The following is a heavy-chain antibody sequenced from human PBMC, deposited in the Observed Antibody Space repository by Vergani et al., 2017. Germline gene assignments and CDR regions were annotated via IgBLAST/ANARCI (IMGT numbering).Heavy chain of an antibody. D-gene: IGHD2-2*01. Sequence: QVQLVESGGGVVQPGRSLRLSCAASGFTFSGYGMHWVRQAPGKGLEWVAVISSDGSNKYYADSVKGRFTISRDNSKNTLYLQMNSLRAEDTAVYYCASKLSLGSTSWWWFGDAFDIWGQGTMVTVSS. CDR1: GFTFSGYG. CDR3: ASKLSLGSTSWWWFGDAFDI. CDR2: ISSDGSNK. J-gene: IGHJ3*02. V-gene: IGHV3-30*03.